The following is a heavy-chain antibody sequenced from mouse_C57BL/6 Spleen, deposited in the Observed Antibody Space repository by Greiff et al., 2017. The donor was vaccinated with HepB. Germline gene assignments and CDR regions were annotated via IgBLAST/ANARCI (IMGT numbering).Heavy chain of an antibody. V-gene: IGHV5-9-1*02. CDR1: GFTFSSYA. CDR2: ISSGGDYI. J-gene: IGHJ4*01. Sequence: EVKVVESGEGLVKPGGSLKLSCAASGFTFSSYAMSWVRQTPEKRLEWVAYISSGGDYIYYADTVKGRFTISRDNARNTLYLQMSSLKSEDTAMYYCTREEYDVHYAMDYWGQGTSVTVSS. D-gene: IGHD2-14*01. CDR3: TREEYDVHYAMDY.